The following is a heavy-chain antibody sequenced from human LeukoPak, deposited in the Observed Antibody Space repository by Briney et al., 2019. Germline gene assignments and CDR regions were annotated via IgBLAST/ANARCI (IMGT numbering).Heavy chain of an antibody. D-gene: IGHD4-17*01. J-gene: IGHJ5*02. V-gene: IGHV4-34*01. Sequence: NPSETLSLTSAVYAGTCSDYYWSWLRQPQGKGLEWIGEINHSGNTNYNPSVKSLAIISINTTKKHLSLNLRLGPAADTAIYYCARVGTVTTAFYNWFDPWGQGTLVTVSS. CDR1: AGTCSDYY. CDR2: INHSGNT. CDR3: ARVGTVTTAFYNWFDP.